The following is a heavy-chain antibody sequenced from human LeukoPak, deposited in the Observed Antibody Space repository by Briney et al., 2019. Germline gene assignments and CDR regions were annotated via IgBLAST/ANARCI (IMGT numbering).Heavy chain of an antibody. Sequence: GGSLRLSCAASGFIFSQYSMNWVRQAPGKGLEWVSHIRSSSETFYADSVKGRFTISRDNARNSLYLQMYNLRGEDTAIYYCARDAGNSGYGCDLWGQGTLVTVSS. CDR3: ARDAGNSGYGCDL. CDR1: GFIFSQYS. J-gene: IGHJ5*02. D-gene: IGHD5-12*01. CDR2: IRSSSET. V-gene: IGHV3-48*01.